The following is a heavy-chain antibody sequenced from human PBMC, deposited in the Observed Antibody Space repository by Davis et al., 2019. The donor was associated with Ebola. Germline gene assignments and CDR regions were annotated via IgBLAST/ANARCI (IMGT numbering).Heavy chain of an antibody. D-gene: IGHD2-21*01. CDR1: GFTFSRHW. Sequence: GESLKISCAASGFTFSRHWMHWVRQGPGKGLVWVSRINGDGSRTTYADSVKGRFTISRDNAKNSLYLQMNSLRAEDTAVYYCARRIEVWGQGTLVTVSS. V-gene: IGHV3-74*01. J-gene: IGHJ4*02. CDR3: ARRIEV. CDR2: INGDGSRT.